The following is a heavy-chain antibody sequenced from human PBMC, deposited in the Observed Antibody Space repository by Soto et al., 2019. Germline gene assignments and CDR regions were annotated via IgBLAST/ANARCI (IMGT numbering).Heavy chain of an antibody. CDR3: ARRGGSAADY. V-gene: IGHV4-59*08. CDR1: GGSISSYY. CDR2: IYYSGST. D-gene: IGHD2-15*01. J-gene: IGHJ4*02. Sequence: SETLSLTCTVSGGSISSYYLSWIRQPPGKGLEWIWYIYYSGSTNYNPSLKSRVTISVDTSKNQFSLKLSSVTAADTAVYYCARRGGSAADYWGQGTLVTVSS.